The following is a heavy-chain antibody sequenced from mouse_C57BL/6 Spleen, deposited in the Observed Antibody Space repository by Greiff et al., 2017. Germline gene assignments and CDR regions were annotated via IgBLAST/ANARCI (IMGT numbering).Heavy chain of an antibody. CDR3: ARTDYYSNYEGYAMDY. J-gene: IGHJ4*01. CDR2: ISNLAYSI. CDR1: GFTFSDYG. V-gene: IGHV5-15*04. D-gene: IGHD2-5*01. Sequence: EVKLVESGGGLVQPGGSLKLSCAASGFTFSDYGMAWVRQAPRKGPEWVAFISNLAYSIYYADTVTSRFTISRENAKNTLYLEMSSLRSEDTAMYYCARTDYYSNYEGYAMDYWGQGTSVTVSS.